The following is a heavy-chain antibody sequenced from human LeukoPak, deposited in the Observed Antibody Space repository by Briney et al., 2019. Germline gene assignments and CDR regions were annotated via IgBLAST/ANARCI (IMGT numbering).Heavy chain of an antibody. CDR1: GGSISSSNW. D-gene: IGHD6-6*01. CDR2: IYHSGST. Sequence: SETLSLTCAVSGGSISSSNWWSWVRQSPGKGLEWIGEIYHSGSTNYNPSLKSRVTISVDKSKNQFSLKLSSVTAADTAVYYCARVGYSSSSGAFDIWGQGTMVTVSS. CDR3: ARVGYSSSSGAFDI. V-gene: IGHV4-4*02. J-gene: IGHJ3*02.